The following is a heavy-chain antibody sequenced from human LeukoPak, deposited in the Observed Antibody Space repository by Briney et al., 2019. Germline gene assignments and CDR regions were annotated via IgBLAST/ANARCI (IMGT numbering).Heavy chain of an antibody. J-gene: IGHJ6*04. CDR1: GFTFSDYN. CDR3: AELGITMIGGV. Sequence: GGSLRLSCAASGFTFSDYNMRWIRQAPGKGLEWVSYISSSGSTIYYADSVKGRFTISRDSAKNSLYLQMNSLRAEDTAVYYCAELGITMIGGVWGKGTTVTISS. CDR2: ISSSGSTI. D-gene: IGHD3-10*02. V-gene: IGHV3-11*04.